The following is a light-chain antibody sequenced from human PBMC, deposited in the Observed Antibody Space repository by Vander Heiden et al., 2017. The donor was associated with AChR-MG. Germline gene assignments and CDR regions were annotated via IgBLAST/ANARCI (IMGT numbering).Light chain of an antibody. CDR1: HTDITDHNR. J-gene: IGLJ2*01. V-gene: IGLV2-18*01. Sequence: QSALTQPPSVSGSPGQSVRISCSGAHTDITDHNRVSWYQQSPGTAPKLLLYEVNKRPSGVPDRFSGSKSGNTASLTVSGLQTEDEADYYCSVFTGVSPSFGGGTRLTVL. CDR2: EVN. CDR3: SVFTGVSPS.